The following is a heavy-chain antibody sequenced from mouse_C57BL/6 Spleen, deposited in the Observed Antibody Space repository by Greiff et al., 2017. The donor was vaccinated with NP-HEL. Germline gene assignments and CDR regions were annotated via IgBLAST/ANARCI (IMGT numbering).Heavy chain of an antibody. J-gene: IGHJ2*01. D-gene: IGHD1-1*01. Sequence: EVQLQQSGPELVKPGASVKISCKASGYTFTDYYMNWVKQSHGKSLEWIGDINPNNGGTSYNQKFKGKATLTVDKSSSTAYMELSSLTSEDSAVYYCASTLYYYGSSYFDYWGQGTTLTVSS. CDR3: ASTLYYYGSSYFDY. CDR2: INPNNGGT. CDR1: GYTFTDYY. V-gene: IGHV1-26*01.